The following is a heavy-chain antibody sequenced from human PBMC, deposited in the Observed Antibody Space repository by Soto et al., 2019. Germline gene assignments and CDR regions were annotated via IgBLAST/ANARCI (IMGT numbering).Heavy chain of an antibody. V-gene: IGHV4-59*01. J-gene: IGHJ4*02. D-gene: IGHD6-25*01. CDR2: AYHRGST. Sequence: SETLSLTCSVSGVSISSYFWSWIRQAPGRGLEWIGYAYHRGSTNYSPSLKSRVAISLDTSENQFSLKVNSVTAADTAVYYCARIGGYHGPLDYWGQGTPVTVSS. CDR3: ARIGGYHGPLDY. CDR1: GVSISSYF.